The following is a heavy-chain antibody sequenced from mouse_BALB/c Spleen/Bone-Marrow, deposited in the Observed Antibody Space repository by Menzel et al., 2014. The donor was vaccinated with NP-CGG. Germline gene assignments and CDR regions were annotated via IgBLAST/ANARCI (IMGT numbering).Heavy chain of an antibody. J-gene: IGHJ2*01. CDR1: GFNNKDTY. V-gene: IGHV14-3*02. CDR2: IDPAHGNT. CDR3: CSIFYYDRGYFGY. Sequence: VQLPPPGADLVKPGASVKLFCTASGFNNKDTYMHWEKQRPEQGLEGIGRIDPAHGNTKYDPKFHGKATIKADTSSNTADLQLSILRSGDTAVYYCCSIFYYDRGYFGYWGLGTTLTVSS. D-gene: IGHD1-1*01.